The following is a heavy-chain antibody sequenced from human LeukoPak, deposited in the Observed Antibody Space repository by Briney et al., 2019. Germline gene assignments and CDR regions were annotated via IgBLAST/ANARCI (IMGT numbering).Heavy chain of an antibody. J-gene: IGHJ5*02. CDR3: ARTASHFVRGVIRWFDP. Sequence: SETLSLTCTVSGGSISSGSYYWSWIRQPAGKGLEWIGRIYTSGSTNYNPSLKSRVTISVDTCKNQFSLKLSSVTAADTAVYYCARTASHFVRGVIRWFDPWGQGTLVTVSS. D-gene: IGHD3-10*01. V-gene: IGHV4-61*02. CDR2: IYTSGST. CDR1: GGSISSGSYY.